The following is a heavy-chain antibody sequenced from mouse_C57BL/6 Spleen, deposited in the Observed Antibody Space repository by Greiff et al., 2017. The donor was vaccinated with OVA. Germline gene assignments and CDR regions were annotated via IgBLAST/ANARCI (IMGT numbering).Heavy chain of an antibody. D-gene: IGHD2-3*01. V-gene: IGHV1-61*01. Sequence: QVQLQQPGAELVRPGSSVKLSCKASGYTFTSYWMDWVKQRPGQGLEWIGNIYPSDSETHYNQKFKDKATLTVDKSSSTAYMQLSSLTSEDSAVYYCARRYDGYYVAYFDYWGQGTTLTVSS. CDR2: IYPSDSET. J-gene: IGHJ2*01. CDR3: ARRYDGYYVAYFDY. CDR1: GYTFTSYW.